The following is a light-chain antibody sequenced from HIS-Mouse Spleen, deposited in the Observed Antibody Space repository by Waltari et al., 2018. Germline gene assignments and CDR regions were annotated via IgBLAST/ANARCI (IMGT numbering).Light chain of an antibody. CDR3: SSYTSSSTRV. Sequence: QSALTPPASVSGSPGQSITIPCTGTSRDVGGYHYVSWYQQHPGQAPKLMFYDVSNRPSGVSNRFSGSKSGNTASLTISGLQAEDEADYYCSSYTSSSTRVFGGGTKLTVL. CDR2: DVS. V-gene: IGLV2-14*03. CDR1: SRDVGGYHY. J-gene: IGLJ3*02.